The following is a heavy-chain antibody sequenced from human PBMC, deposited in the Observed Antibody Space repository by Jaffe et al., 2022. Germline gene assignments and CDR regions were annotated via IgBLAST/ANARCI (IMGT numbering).Heavy chain of an antibody. CDR1: GFTFSSYS. J-gene: IGHJ3*02. D-gene: IGHD4-17*01. CDR3: ARDLTGTVTPKAFDI. V-gene: IGHV3-21*01. Sequence: EVQLVESGGGLVKPGGSLRLSCAASGFTFSSYSMNWVRQAPGKGLEWVSSISSSSSYIYYADSVKGRFTISRDNAKNSLYLQMNSLRAEDTAVYYCARDLTGTVTPKAFDIWGQGTMVTVSS. CDR2: ISSSSSYI.